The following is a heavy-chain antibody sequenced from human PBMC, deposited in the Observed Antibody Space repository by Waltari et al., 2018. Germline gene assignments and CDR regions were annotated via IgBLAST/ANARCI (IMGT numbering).Heavy chain of an antibody. V-gene: IGHV4-59*01. CDR1: GGSISSYY. CDR3: ARGSNEDLTYYYYMDV. J-gene: IGHJ6*03. D-gene: IGHD1-1*01. CDR2: IYYSGST. Sequence: QVQLQESGPGLVKPSETLSLTCTVSGGSISSYYWSWIRQPPGKGLEWIGYIYYSGSTNYNPSLKSRVTISGDTSKNQFSLKLSSVTAADTAVYYCARGSNEDLTYYYYMDVWGKGTTVTVSS.